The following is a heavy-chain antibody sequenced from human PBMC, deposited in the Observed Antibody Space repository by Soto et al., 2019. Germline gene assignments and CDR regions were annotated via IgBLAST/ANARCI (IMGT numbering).Heavy chain of an antibody. V-gene: IGHV4-4*07. CDR2: VYSSGTT. CDR1: GGSINSYW. D-gene: IGHD3-10*01. J-gene: IGHJ4*02. CDR3: ARDIGSYAYGEGY. Sequence: LSLTCSVSGGSINSYWWSWIRQPAGKGLEWIGRVYSSGTTDYNPSLNSRATLSVETSKNQFSLKLSSVTAADTAVYYCARDIGSYAYGEGYWGQGIQVTVS.